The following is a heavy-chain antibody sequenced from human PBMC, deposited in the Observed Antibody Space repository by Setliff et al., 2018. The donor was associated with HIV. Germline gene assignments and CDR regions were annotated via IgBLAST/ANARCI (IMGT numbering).Heavy chain of an antibody. CDR1: GHTFTSYY. V-gene: IGHV1-46*01. D-gene: IGHD3-16*01. Sequence: GASVKVSCKASGHTFTSYYMHWVRQAPGQGLEWMGIINPSGGSTSYAQKFQGRVTMTRDTSTSTVYMELSSLRSEDTAVYYCARDSPGRAPGEGAFDIWGQGTMVTVSS. J-gene: IGHJ3*02. CDR2: INPSGGST. CDR3: ARDSPGRAPGEGAFDI.